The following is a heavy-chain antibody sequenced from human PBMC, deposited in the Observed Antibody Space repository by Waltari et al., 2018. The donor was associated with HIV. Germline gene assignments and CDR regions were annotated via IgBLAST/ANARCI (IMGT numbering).Heavy chain of an antibody. Sequence: QVQLVQSGAEVKKPGASVKVSCKASGYTFTGYYMHWVRQAPGQGLEWMGWINPSSGGTNYAQKFQGWVTMTRDTSISTAYMELSRLRSDDTAVYYCARDISPYDSSGYHTSGFDYWGQGTLVTVSS. V-gene: IGHV1-2*04. D-gene: IGHD3-22*01. CDR1: GYTFTGYY. CDR2: INPSSGGT. CDR3: ARDISPYDSSGYHTSGFDY. J-gene: IGHJ4*02.